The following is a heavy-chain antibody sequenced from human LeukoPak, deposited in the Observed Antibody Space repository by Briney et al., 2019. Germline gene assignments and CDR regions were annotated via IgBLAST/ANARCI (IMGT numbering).Heavy chain of an antibody. D-gene: IGHD3-9*01. V-gene: IGHV4-39*01. J-gene: IGHJ5*02. CDR3: ARGGATYYDILTGFGRFNWFDP. CDR1: GGSIRSSYYY. CDR2: IYDSGST. Sequence: SETLSLTCTVSGGSIRSSYYYWGWIRQPPGKGLEWIGSIYDSGSTYYNPSLKSRVTISVDTSKNQFSLKLNSVTAADTAVYYCARGGATYYDILTGFGRFNWFDPWGQGTLVTVSS.